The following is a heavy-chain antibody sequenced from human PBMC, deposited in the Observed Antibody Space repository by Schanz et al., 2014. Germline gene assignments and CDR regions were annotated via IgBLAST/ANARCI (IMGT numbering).Heavy chain of an antibody. CDR3: TRDCDDRRGYGSGYWLGDCMDV. V-gene: IGHV3-11*05. CDR2: ISSGSSYA. CDR1: GFTFRDYY. Sequence: QVQLVESGGGLVKPGGSLRLSCAASGFTFRDYYMSWIRQAPGKGLEWVSDISSGSSYANYADSVKGRFTISRDNAKNSLYLQMNSLRAEDTAVYYCTRDCDDRRGYGSGYWLGDCMDVWGQGTTVTVSS. D-gene: IGHD3-10*01. J-gene: IGHJ6*02.